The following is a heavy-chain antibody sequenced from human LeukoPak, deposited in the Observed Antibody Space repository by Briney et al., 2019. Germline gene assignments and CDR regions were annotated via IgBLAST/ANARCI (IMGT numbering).Heavy chain of an antibody. D-gene: IGHD6-19*01. V-gene: IGHV4-34*01. CDR1: GGSFSGYY. J-gene: IGHJ6*02. CDR3: ASSGSIYYYYGMDV. CDR2: INHSGST. Sequence: SETLSLTCAVYGGSFSGYYWSWIRQPPGKGREWVGEINHSGSTNYNPSLKSRVTISVDTSKNQFSLKLSSVPAADTAVYYCASSGSIYYYYGMDVWGQGTTVTVSS.